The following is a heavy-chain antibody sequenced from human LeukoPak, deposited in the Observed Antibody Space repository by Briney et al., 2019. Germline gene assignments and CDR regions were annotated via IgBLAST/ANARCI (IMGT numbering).Heavy chain of an antibody. CDR3: ASSGWYTGYMDV. V-gene: IGHV1-2*02. CDR2: INPNSGGT. J-gene: IGHJ6*03. D-gene: IGHD6-19*01. Sequence: ASVKVSCKASGYTFTGYYMHWVRQAPGQGLEWMGWINPNSGGTNYAQEFQGRVTMTRDTSISTAYMELSRLRSDDTAVYYCASSGWYTGYMDVWGKGTTVTVSS. CDR1: GYTFTGYY.